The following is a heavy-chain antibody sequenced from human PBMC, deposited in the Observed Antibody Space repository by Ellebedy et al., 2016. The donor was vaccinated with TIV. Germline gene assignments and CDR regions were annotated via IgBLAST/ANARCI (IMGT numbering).Heavy chain of an antibody. J-gene: IGHJ4*02. Sequence: GGSLRLXXKGSGYSFTSYWISWVRQMPGKGLEWMGRIDPSDSYTNYSPSFQGHVTISADKSISTAYLQWSSLKASDTAMYYCARLASDYDYIWGSYRPFDYWGQGTLVTVSS. D-gene: IGHD3-16*02. CDR2: IDPSDSYT. CDR3: ARLASDYDYIWGSYRPFDY. CDR1: GYSFTSYW. V-gene: IGHV5-10-1*01.